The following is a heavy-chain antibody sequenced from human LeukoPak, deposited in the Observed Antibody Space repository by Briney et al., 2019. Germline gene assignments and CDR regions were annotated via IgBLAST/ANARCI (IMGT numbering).Heavy chain of an antibody. CDR3: ARHMYYYDSSGYYYEMPPNWFDP. V-gene: IGHV4-59*08. J-gene: IGHJ5*02. CDR1: GGSISSYY. Sequence: SETLSLTCTVSGGSISSYYWSWIRQPPGKGLEWIGYIYYSGSTNYNPSLKSRVTISVDTSKNQFSLKLSSVTAADTAVYYCARHMYYYDSSGYYYEMPPNWFDPWGQGTLVTVSS. CDR2: IYYSGST. D-gene: IGHD3-22*01.